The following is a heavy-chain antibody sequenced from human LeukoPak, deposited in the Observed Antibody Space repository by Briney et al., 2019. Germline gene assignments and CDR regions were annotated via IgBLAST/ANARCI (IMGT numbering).Heavy chain of an antibody. J-gene: IGHJ3*02. CDR3: AAFGGQWRRRGDYAFDI. V-gene: IGHV1-2*02. D-gene: IGHD5-12*01. CDR1: GYSFTAFY. Sequence: GASVKVSCKTSGYSFTAFYIHWVRQAPGQGLEWMGWINPNSGGTNYAQKLQGRVTMTRDTSISTAYMELNSLTSYDTAVYYCAAFGGQWRRRGDYAFDIWGQGTMVTISS. CDR2: INPNSGGT.